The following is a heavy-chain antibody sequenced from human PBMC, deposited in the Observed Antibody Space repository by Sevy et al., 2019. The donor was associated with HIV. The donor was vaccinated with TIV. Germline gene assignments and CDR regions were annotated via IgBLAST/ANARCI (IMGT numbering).Heavy chain of an antibody. Sequence: GGSLRLSCAASGFTFSTYAMTWVRQAPGKGLEWVSTISGRDGPTYYADSVKGRFTISRDNSKNTLYLQMNSLRAKDTALYFCVKAYYDFWGGPDYWGQGALVTVSS. CDR1: GFTFSTYA. CDR3: VKAYYDFWGGPDY. V-gene: IGHV3-23*01. D-gene: IGHD3-3*01. J-gene: IGHJ4*02. CDR2: ISGRDGPT.